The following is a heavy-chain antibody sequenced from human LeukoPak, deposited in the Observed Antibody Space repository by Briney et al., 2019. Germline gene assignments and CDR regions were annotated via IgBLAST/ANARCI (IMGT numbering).Heavy chain of an antibody. V-gene: IGHV3-7*04. D-gene: IGHD2-21*02. CDR3: ARGDDFSGDY. CDR2: TKQEGAGK. Sequence: AGGSLRLSCAASGFPFSNYWMSWVRQAPGKGLEWVAKTKQEGAGKYYLDSVKGRFTISRDNAKNSLYLQMNSLRAEDTAIYYCARGDDFSGDYWGQGTLVTVSS. CDR1: GFPFSNYW. J-gene: IGHJ4*02.